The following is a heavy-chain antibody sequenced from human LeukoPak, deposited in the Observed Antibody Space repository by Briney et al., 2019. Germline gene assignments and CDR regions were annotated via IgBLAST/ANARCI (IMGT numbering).Heavy chain of an antibody. Sequence: PGGSLRLSCAASGFTFSSYDIHWVRQAPGKGLEWVAFNKYYADSVKGRFTISRDNSKNTLYLQMNSLRAEDTTVYYCARGSKSYGDYIRSRIHYFDYWGQGTLVTVSS. CDR2: NK. D-gene: IGHD4-17*01. J-gene: IGHJ4*02. V-gene: IGHV3-30*19. CDR1: GFTFSSYD. CDR3: ARGSKSYGDYIRSRIHYFDY.